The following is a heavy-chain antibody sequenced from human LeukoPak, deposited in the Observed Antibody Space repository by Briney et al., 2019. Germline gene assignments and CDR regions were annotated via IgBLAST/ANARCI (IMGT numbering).Heavy chain of an antibody. Sequence: SGPTLVNPTQTLTLTCTFSGFSLSTSGVGVGWIRQPPGKALEWLAIIYWDGDKRYSPSLKSRLTITKDTSKNQVVLTMTNMDPVDTATYYCARKQWLANFDYWGQGTLVTVSS. CDR1: GFSLSTSGVG. CDR3: ARKQWLANFDY. V-gene: IGHV2-5*02. D-gene: IGHD6-19*01. J-gene: IGHJ4*02. CDR2: IYWDGDK.